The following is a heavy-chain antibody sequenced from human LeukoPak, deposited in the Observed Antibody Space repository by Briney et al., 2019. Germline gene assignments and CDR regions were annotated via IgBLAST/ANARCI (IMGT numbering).Heavy chain of an antibody. Sequence: ASVKVSCKASGYTSTGYYMHWVRQAPGQGLEWMGRINPNSGGTNYAQKFQGRVTMTRDTSISTAYMELSRLRSDDTAVYYCARPRTHNKQWLVNPLGYWGQGTLVTVSS. CDR3: ARPRTHNKQWLVNPLGY. V-gene: IGHV1-2*06. CDR2: INPNSGGT. D-gene: IGHD6-19*01. J-gene: IGHJ4*02. CDR1: GYTSTGYY.